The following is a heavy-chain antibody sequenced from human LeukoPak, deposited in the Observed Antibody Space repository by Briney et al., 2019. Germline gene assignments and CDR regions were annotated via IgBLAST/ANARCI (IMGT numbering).Heavy chain of an antibody. D-gene: IGHD2-21*02. J-gene: IGHJ4*02. CDR3: AKDPADPPYCGGDCYFDY. Sequence: GGSLRLSCAASGFTLSSYAMSCVRQAPGKGLEWVSAISGSGGSTYYADSVKGRFTISRDNSKNTLYLQMNSLRAEDTAVYYCAKDPADPPYCGGDCYFDYWGQGTLVTVSS. V-gene: IGHV3-23*01. CDR2: ISGSGGST. CDR1: GFTLSSYA.